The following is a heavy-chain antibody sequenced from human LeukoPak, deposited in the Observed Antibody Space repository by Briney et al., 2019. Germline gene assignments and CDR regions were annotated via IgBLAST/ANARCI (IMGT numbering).Heavy chain of an antibody. V-gene: IGHV3-23*01. J-gene: IGHJ4*02. CDR1: GFTFSSHA. Sequence: GGSLRLSCAASGFTFSSHAMTWVRQAPGKGLEWVSGISGSDGGTYYADSVVGRFTISRDNSKSTLYLQMNSLRADDTAIYYCARDQYDFWSAYGFDYWGRGTLVTVSS. D-gene: IGHD3-3*01. CDR2: ISGSDGGT. CDR3: ARDQYDFWSAYGFDY.